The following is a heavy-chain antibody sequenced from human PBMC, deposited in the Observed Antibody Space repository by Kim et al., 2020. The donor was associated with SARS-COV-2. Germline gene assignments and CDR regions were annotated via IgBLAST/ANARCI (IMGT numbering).Heavy chain of an antibody. J-gene: IGHJ6*02. V-gene: IGHV3-30*07. D-gene: IGHD3-22*01. CDR3: ARDEGDYYDSSGYDGMDV. Sequence: VKVRFTISRDNSKNMLYLQMNSLRAEDTAVYYCARDEGDYYDSSGYDGMDVWGQGTTVTVSS.